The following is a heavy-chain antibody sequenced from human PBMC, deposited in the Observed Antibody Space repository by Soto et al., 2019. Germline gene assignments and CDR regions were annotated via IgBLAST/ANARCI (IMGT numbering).Heavy chain of an antibody. J-gene: IGHJ4*02. D-gene: IGHD7-27*01. CDR2: VFHTGNT. Sequence: SETLSLTCAVSGDSISSSVCWTLVRQPPGKGLEWIGEVFHTGNTNYNPSLKRRVTMSVDKSTNEFSLKVTSVTTADTAIYYCARKAWVRFDYWGQGALVTVSS. CDR1: GDSISSSVC. CDR3: ARKAWVRFDY. V-gene: IGHV4-4*02.